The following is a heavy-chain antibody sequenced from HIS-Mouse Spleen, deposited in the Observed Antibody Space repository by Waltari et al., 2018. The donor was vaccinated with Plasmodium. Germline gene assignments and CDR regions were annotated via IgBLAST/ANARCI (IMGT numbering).Heavy chain of an antibody. D-gene: IGHD6-13*01. CDR2: IKKDGSEK. J-gene: IGHJ2*01. V-gene: IGHV3-7*01. Sequence: EVQLVESGGGLVQPGGSLRLSCAASGFTFSSYWLSWVRQGPGEGLGGVDNIKKDGSEKYYVDSVKGRFTISRDNAKNSLYLQMNSLRAEDTAVYYCASSWYWYFDLWGRGTLVTVSS. CDR3: ASSWYWYFDL. CDR1: GFTFSSYW.